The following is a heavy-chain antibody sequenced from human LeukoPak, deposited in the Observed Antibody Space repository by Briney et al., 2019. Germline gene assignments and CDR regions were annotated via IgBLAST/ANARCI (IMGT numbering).Heavy chain of an antibody. CDR1: GYDFTFYW. CDR2: IYPGDSDT. D-gene: IGHD3-22*01. V-gene: IGHV5-51*01. J-gene: IGHJ3*02. Sequence: GESLKISCKGSGYDFTFYWVAWVRQMPGKGLEWMGIIYPGDSDTRYSLSFQGQVTISADKSISTAYLQWNSLKASDTAMYYCARSYYDSSGYYSLGVLDIWGQGTMVTVSS. CDR3: ARSYYDSSGYYSLGVLDI.